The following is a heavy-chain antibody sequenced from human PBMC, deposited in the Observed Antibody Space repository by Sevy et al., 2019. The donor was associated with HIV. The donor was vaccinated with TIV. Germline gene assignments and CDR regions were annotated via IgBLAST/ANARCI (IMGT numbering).Heavy chain of an antibody. Sequence: GGSLRLSCAASGFTFSSYEMNWVRQAPGKGLEWVSYISSSGSTIYYADSVKGRFTISRDNAKNSLYLQMNSLRAEDTDVYDYERASIAYRSRNTFDYWGQGTLVTVSS. CDR3: ERASIAYRSRNTFDY. CDR2: ISSSGSTI. D-gene: IGHD3-16*02. J-gene: IGHJ4*02. CDR1: GFTFSSYE. V-gene: IGHV3-48*03.